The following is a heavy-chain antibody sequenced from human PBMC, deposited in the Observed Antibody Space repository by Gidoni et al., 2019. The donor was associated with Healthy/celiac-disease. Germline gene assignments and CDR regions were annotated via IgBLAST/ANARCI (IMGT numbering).Heavy chain of an antibody. Sequence: QVQLVQSGAEVKKPGASVKVSCKASGYTFTSYYMHWVRQAPGQGLEWMGIINPSGGSTSYAQKFQGRVTMTRDTSTSTVYMELSSLRSEDTAVYYCAREYYDSSGYYRDLGFDYWGQGTLVTVSS. CDR2: INPSGGST. CDR3: AREYYDSSGYYRDLGFDY. D-gene: IGHD3-22*01. V-gene: IGHV1-46*01. J-gene: IGHJ4*02. CDR1: GYTFTSYY.